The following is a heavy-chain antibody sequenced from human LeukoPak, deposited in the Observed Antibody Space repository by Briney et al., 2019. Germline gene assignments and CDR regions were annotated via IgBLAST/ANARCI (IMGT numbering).Heavy chain of an antibody. J-gene: IGHJ4*02. CDR3: ARDTAMARHY. V-gene: IGHV1-69*04. Sequence: GASVQVSCKASGGTFSRYAISWVPQAPGQGLEWMGRIIPILGIANYAQKFQGRVTITADKSTSTAYMELSSLRSEDTAVYYCARDTAMARHYWGQGTLVTVSS. CDR1: GGTFSRYA. CDR2: IIPILGIA. D-gene: IGHD5-18*01.